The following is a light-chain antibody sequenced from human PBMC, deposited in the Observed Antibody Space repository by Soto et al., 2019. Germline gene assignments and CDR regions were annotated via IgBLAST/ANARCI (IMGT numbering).Light chain of an antibody. CDR1: QSVSSSN. J-gene: IGKJ2*01. V-gene: IGKV3-20*01. Sequence: EIVLTQSPGTLSLSPGERATLSCRASQSVSSSNLAWYQQKPGQAPRLLIYDASTRATGIPDRFSGSGSGTDFTLSISRLEAEDFAVYYCQQYGISPYTFGQGTKLEIK. CDR2: DAS. CDR3: QQYGISPYT.